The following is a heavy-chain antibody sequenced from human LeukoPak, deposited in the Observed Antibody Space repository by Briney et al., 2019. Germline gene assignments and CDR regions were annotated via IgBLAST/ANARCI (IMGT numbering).Heavy chain of an antibody. J-gene: IGHJ4*02. Sequence: PSETLSPTCAVYGGSFSGYYWSWIRQPPGKGLEWIGEINHSGSTNYNPSLKSRVTISVDTSKNQFSLKLSSVTAADTAVYYCARGGWIQLWYFDYWGQGTLVTVSS. CDR3: ARGGWIQLWYFDY. V-gene: IGHV4-34*01. D-gene: IGHD5-18*01. CDR1: GGSFSGYY. CDR2: INHSGST.